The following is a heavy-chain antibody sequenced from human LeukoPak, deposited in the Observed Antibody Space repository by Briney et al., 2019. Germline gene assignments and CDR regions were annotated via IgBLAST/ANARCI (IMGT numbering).Heavy chain of an antibody. J-gene: IGHJ4*02. CDR1: GFTFSSYW. CDR2: INNDGSAS. Sequence: GGSLRLSCAASGFTFSSYWMHWVRQAPGKGLVWVSRINNDGSASAYADSVKGRFTISRDNVKNTPYLQMNSLRVEDTAVYYCAKDGASAVVFDYWGQGTLVTVSS. CDR3: AKDGASAVVFDY. D-gene: IGHD4-23*01. V-gene: IGHV3-74*01.